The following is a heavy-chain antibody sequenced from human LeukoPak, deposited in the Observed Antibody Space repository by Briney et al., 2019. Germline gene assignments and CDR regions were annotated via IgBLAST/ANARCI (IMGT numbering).Heavy chain of an antibody. Sequence: ASVKVSCKSSGYTFTGYFVHWVRQAPGQGLEWMGWINPNSGGTNYAQKFQGRVTMTRDTSISIAYMELSRLRSDGTAVYYCARDEPRGMDVWGQGTTVTVSS. CDR2: INPNSGGT. CDR3: ARDEPRGMDV. D-gene: IGHD1-14*01. CDR1: GYTFTGYF. J-gene: IGHJ6*02. V-gene: IGHV1-2*02.